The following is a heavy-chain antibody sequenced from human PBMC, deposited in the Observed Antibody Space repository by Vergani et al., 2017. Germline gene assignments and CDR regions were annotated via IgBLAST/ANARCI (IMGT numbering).Heavy chain of an antibody. Sequence: QITLKESGPTLVKPTQTLTLTCSFSEFSLNTSGVGVGWIRQPPGKALEWLALIYWDDDKRYSPSLKSRLTITKDTSKNQVVLTMTNMDPVDTATYCCGHWYYDFWSGDPLQGWFDRWGQGTLVTVSS. CDR3: GHWYYDFWSGDPLQGWFDR. D-gene: IGHD3-3*01. CDR1: EFSLNTSGVG. J-gene: IGHJ5*02. CDR2: IYWDDDK. V-gene: IGHV2-5*02.